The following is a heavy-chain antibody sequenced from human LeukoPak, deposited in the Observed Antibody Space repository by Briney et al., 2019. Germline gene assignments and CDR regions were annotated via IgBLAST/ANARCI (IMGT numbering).Heavy chain of an antibody. D-gene: IGHD5-12*01. Sequence: PGRSLRLSCAASGFTFSSYAMHWARQAPGKGLEWVAVISYDGSNKYYADSVKGRFTISRDNSKNTLYLQMNSLRAEDTAVYYCARDHGEDRWIYYFDYWGQGTLVTVSS. J-gene: IGHJ4*02. CDR1: GFTFSSYA. CDR2: ISYDGSNK. V-gene: IGHV3-30*04. CDR3: ARDHGEDRWIYYFDY.